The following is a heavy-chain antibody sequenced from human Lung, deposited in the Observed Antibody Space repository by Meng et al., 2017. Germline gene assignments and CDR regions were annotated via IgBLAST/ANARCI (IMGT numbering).Heavy chain of an antibody. CDR1: GYTFTSYG. V-gene: IGHV1-18*01. CDR3: ARDEDHGLSHGMDV. J-gene: IGHJ6*02. Sequence: ASVKVSCKASGYTFTSYGISWVRQAPGQGLEWMGWISDYNGNTNYAQKFQGRVTMTTDTSTSTAYMELRSLRSDDTAVYYCARDEDHGLSHGMDVWGQGTTVTVSS. D-gene: IGHD4/OR15-4a*01. CDR2: ISDYNGNT.